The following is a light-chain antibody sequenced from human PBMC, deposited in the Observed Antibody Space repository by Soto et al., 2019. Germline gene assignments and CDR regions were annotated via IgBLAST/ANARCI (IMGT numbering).Light chain of an antibody. CDR2: EVR. CDR1: SSDVGGYNY. Sequence: QSALTQPASVSGSPGQSITISCTGTSSDVGGYNYVSWYQQHPGKAPHLMIYEVRNRPAGVSNRFSGSKSGNTASLTISGLQAEDEADYYGSSYTSSSTRVFGGGTKVTVL. CDR3: SSYTSSSTRV. J-gene: IGLJ3*02. V-gene: IGLV2-14*01.